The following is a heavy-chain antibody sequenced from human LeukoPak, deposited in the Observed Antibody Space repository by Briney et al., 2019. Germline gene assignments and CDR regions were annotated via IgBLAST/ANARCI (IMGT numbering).Heavy chain of an antibody. D-gene: IGHD4/OR15-4a*01. CDR3: ARHATYSPFRTNWFGL. J-gene: IGHJ5*02. CDR1: GYSFIRYW. Sequence: GESLKISCEGSGYSFIRYWIGWVRQRPGKGLEWMGIIYPGDSDTRYSPSFEGQVTISADKSINSAHLHWTSLKASDTAVYYCARHATYSPFRTNWFGLWGQGTLVTVSS. CDR2: IYPGDSDT. V-gene: IGHV5-51*01.